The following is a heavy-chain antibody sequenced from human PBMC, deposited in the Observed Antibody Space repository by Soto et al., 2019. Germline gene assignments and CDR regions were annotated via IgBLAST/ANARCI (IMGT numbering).Heavy chain of an antibody. Sequence: QVQLVQSGAEVRKPGSSVRVSCKASGRRFKRHTISWVRQAPGQGLEWMGGITPIFGTANHAQKFQGRVPIIGDDSTSTVYMELSSLRSDDTAIYYCARGWEYDSDDYYYAYWGQGALVIVSS. CDR1: GRRFKRHT. J-gene: IGHJ4*02. D-gene: IGHD3-22*01. V-gene: IGHV1-69*01. CDR3: ARGWEYDSDDYYYAY. CDR2: ITPIFGTA.